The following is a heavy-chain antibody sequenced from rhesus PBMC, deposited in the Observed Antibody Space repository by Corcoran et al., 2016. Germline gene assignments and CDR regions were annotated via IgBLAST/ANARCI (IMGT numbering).Heavy chain of an antibody. Sequence: QVQLQESGPGLVKPSETLSLTCAVSGYSISGYYWSRIRQAPGKGLEWIGYITCSGSTSYNPSLKSRVTISRDPSKNQFSLKLSSVTAADTAVYYCARDITVAGGFDYWGQGVLVTVSS. CDR1: GYSISGYY. CDR3: ARDITVAGGFDY. J-gene: IGHJ4*01. V-gene: IGHV4-122*02. CDR2: ITCSGST. D-gene: IGHD4-29*01.